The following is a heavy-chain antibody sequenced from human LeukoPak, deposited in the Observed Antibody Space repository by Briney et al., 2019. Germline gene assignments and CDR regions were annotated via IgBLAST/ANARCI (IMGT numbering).Heavy chain of an antibody. CDR2: ISSSGSTI. Sequence: GGSLRLSCAASGFTFSDYYMSWIRQAPGKGLEWVSYISSSGSTIYYADSVKGRFTISRDNAKNSLYLQMNSLRAEDTAVYYCASSDLRSHCYNDYWGQGTLVTVSS. CDR1: GFTFSDYY. J-gene: IGHJ4*02. D-gene: IGHD5/OR15-5a*01. V-gene: IGHV3-11*04. CDR3: ASSDLRSHCYNDY.